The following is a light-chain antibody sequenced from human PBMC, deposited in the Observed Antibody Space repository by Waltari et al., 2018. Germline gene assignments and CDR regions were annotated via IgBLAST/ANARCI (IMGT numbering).Light chain of an antibody. CDR3: QQYGRSPPLQWT. Sequence: EIVLTQSPGTLSLSPGERATLSCRASQSVSSSYLAWYQQKPGQAPRLLIYGASSRATGIPDRFSGSGSGTDFTLTISRLEPEDFAVYYCQQYGRSPPLQWTFGQGTKVEIK. J-gene: IGKJ1*01. V-gene: IGKV3-20*01. CDR2: GAS. CDR1: QSVSSSY.